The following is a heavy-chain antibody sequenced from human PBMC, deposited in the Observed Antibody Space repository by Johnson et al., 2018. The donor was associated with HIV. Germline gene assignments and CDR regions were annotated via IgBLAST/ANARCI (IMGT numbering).Heavy chain of an antibody. CDR1: GFTFSSYA. CDR3: ARDRHSSSFDAFDI. J-gene: IGHJ3*02. Sequence: VHLVESGGGVVQPGGSLRLSCAASGFTFSSYAMHWVRQAPGKGLEWVSGISWNSGSIGYADSVKGRFTISRDNAKNSLYLQMNSLRAEDTAVYYCARDRHSSSFDAFDIWGQGTMVTVSS. D-gene: IGHD6-6*01. V-gene: IGHV3-9*01. CDR2: ISWNSGSI.